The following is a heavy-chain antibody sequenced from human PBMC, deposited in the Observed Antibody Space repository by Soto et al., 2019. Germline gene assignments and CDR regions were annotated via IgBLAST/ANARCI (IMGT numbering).Heavy chain of an antibody. CDR2: MYYSGIT. Sequence: SETLSLTCTVSGGSVSSGSYYWSWSRQPPGKGLEWIGYMYYSGITNYNPSLKSRVTISLDTSKNQFSLKLSSVTAAETAVYFCARTRDFWSGNDAFDIWGQGTMVTVSS. CDR1: GGSVSSGSYY. CDR3: ARTRDFWSGNDAFDI. V-gene: IGHV4-61*01. D-gene: IGHD3-3*01. J-gene: IGHJ3*02.